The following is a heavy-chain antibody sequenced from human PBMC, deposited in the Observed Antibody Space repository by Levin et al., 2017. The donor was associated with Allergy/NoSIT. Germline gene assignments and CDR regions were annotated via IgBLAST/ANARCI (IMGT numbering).Heavy chain of an antibody. CDR3: AKQTMMDV. D-gene: IGHD1/OR15-1a*01. CDR1: GFTFSSSW. J-gene: IGHJ6*02. CDR2: IKQDGSEK. Sequence: PGGSLRLSCAASGFTFSSSWMTWVRQAPGKGLEWVANIKQDGSEKYYVGSVKGRFTISRDNAKNSLYLQMNSLIAEDTAAYYCAKQTMMDVWGQGSTVTVS. V-gene: IGHV3-7*01.